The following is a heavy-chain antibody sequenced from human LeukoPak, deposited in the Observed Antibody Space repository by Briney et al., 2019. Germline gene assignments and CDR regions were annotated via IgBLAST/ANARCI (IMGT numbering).Heavy chain of an antibody. D-gene: IGHD3-16*01. V-gene: IGHV3-30*02. Sequence: GGSLRLSCAASGFTFNSFAMHWVRQAPGKGLEHLAFIQSDGSDKYYADSVKGRFTISRDNTKNTLYLQMNGLRGDDTAVYYCVKDLPVLHSWGQGTLVTVSS. J-gene: IGHJ4*02. CDR3: VKDLPVLHS. CDR2: IQSDGSDK. CDR1: GFTFNSFA.